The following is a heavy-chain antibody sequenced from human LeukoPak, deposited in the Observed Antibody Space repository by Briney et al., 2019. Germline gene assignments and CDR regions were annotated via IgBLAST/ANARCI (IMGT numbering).Heavy chain of an antibody. D-gene: IGHD2-2*01. J-gene: IGHJ4*02. CDR1: GFTFNRNW. CDR2: IKQDGSEK. Sequence: GGSLRLSCAASGFTFNRNWMSWVRQAPGKGLEWVANIKQDGSEKYYVGSVKGRFTISRDNAKYSLYLQMNNLRAEDTAVYSCASAGILQVPPASRRYFGYWGQGPLVPVSS. V-gene: IGHV3-7*01. CDR3: ASAGILQVPPASRRYFGY.